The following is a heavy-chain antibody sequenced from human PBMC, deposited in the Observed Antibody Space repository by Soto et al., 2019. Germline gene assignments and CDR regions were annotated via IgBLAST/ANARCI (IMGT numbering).Heavy chain of an antibody. CDR3: AKDRGGAIDIWFDS. J-gene: IGHJ5*01. D-gene: IGHD3-16*01. V-gene: IGHV3-23*01. CDR1: GFTFSSYA. CDR2: ISGSGGST. Sequence: EVQLLESGGGLVQPGGSLRLSCAASGFTFSSYAMSWVRQAPGKGLEWVSAISGSGGSTYYADSVKGRFTISRDNSRQSLDLQMNSLSAEDTEVYYCAKDRGGAIDIWFDSWGQGTLVAVSS.